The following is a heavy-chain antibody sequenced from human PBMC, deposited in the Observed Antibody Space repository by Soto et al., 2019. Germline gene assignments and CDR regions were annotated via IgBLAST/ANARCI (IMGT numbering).Heavy chain of an antibody. CDR1: GYTFTSYG. D-gene: IGHD5-18*01. CDR2: ISAYNGNT. V-gene: IGHV1-18*01. J-gene: IGHJ3*02. CDR3: ARALGHTAMVHDAFDI. Sequence: VTVSCKASGYTFTSYGISWVRQAPGQGLEWMGWISAYNGNTNYAQKLQGRVTMTTDTSTSTACMELRSLRSDDTAVYYCARALGHTAMVHDAFDIWGQGTMVTV.